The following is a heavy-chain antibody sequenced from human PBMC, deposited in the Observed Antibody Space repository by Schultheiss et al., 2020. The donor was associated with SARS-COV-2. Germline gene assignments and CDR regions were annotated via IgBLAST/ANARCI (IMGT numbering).Heavy chain of an antibody. CDR3: AKDPYSSSWSGSGY. CDR2: ISGSGGST. D-gene: IGHD6-13*01. J-gene: IGHJ4*02. V-gene: IGHV3-23*01. CDR1: GFTFSDYY. Sequence: GGSLRLSCAASGFTFSDYYMSWIRQAPGKGLEWVSAISGSGGSTYYADSVKGRFTISRDNSKNTLYLQMNSLRAEDTAVYYCAKDPYSSSWSGSGYWGQGTLVTVSS.